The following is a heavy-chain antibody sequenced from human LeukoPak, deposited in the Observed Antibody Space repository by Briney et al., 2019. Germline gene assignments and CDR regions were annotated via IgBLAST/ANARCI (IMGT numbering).Heavy chain of an antibody. V-gene: IGHV3-21*01. CDR3: ARDLRGDIAYLGGVLGFDY. CDR2: ISSSSSYI. D-gene: IGHD5-12*01. Sequence: PGGSLRLSCAASGFTFSSYSMNWVRQAPGKGLEWVSSISSSSSYIYYADSVKGRFTISRDNAKNSLYLQMNSLRAEDTAVYYCARDLRGDIAYLGGVLGFDYWGQGTPVTVSS. J-gene: IGHJ4*02. CDR1: GFTFSSYS.